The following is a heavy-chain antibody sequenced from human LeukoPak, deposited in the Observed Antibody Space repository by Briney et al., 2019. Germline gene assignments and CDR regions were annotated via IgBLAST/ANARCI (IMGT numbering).Heavy chain of an antibody. D-gene: IGHD2-2*01. V-gene: IGHV3-21*04. CDR3: AKGQYCSSTSCPDY. J-gene: IGHJ4*02. CDR1: GFTFSTFS. Sequence: PGGSLRLSCAASGFTFSTFSMNWVRQAPGKGLEWVSSISSSSSYIYYADSVKGRFTISRDNSKNTLYLQMNSLRAEDTAVYYCAKGQYCSSTSCPDYWGQGTLVTVSS. CDR2: ISSSSSYI.